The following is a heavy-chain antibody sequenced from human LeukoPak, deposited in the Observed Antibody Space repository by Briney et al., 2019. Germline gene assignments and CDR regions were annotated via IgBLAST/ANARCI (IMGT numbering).Heavy chain of an antibody. Sequence: GGSLRLSCAASGFTFSSYSMNWVRQAPGKGLEWVSSISSSSSYIYYADSVKGRFTISRDNAKNSLYLQMNSLRAEDTAVYYCARFRATGVDYWGQGTLVTVSS. J-gene: IGHJ4*02. D-gene: IGHD1-26*01. CDR3: ARFRATGVDY. CDR1: GFTFSSYS. CDR2: ISSSSSYI. V-gene: IGHV3-21*01.